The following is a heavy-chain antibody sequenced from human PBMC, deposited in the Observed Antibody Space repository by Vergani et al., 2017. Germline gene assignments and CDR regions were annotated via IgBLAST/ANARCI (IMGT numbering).Heavy chain of an antibody. CDR2: VDPEDGET. Sequence: EVQLVQSGAEVKKPGATMKISCKVSGYTFTDHYMHWVKQAPGKGLEWMGLVDPEDGETIYAEKFKGRVTIAADTSTDTAHLGWSSLRSEDTAVYYCATPQTVTTGRMEVWGQGTKVIVSS. CDR1: GYTFTDHY. V-gene: IGHV1-69-2*01. CDR3: ATPQTVTTGRMEV. J-gene: IGHJ6*02. D-gene: IGHD4-17*01.